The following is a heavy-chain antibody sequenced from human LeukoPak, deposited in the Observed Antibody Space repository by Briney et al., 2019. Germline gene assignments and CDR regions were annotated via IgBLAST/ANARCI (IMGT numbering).Heavy chain of an antibody. Sequence: GGSLRLSCAASGFTFSSYGLHWVRQAPGKGLEWVAVISYDGSNKYYADPVKGRFTISRDNSKNTLYLQMNSLRAEDTAVYYCASSYYYGSGSCSHYYYYYGMDVWGQGTTVTVSS. J-gene: IGHJ6*02. CDR1: GFTFSSYG. D-gene: IGHD3-10*01. CDR2: ISYDGSNK. V-gene: IGHV3-30*03. CDR3: ASSYYYGSGSCSHYYYYYGMDV.